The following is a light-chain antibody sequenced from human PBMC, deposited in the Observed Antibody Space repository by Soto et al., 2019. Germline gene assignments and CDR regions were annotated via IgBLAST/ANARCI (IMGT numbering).Light chain of an antibody. Sequence: EVVVTQSPDTLSLSPGETATLSCRASQSVSSSVAWYQHKPGQSPRLVVYSGDKRAPGIPARFSGSGSGTEFTLTISSLQSEDFAVYYCHHYHNWPMTFGQGTRREIK. CDR2: SGD. J-gene: IGKJ5*01. CDR3: HHYHNWPMT. CDR1: QSVSSS. V-gene: IGKV3-15*01.